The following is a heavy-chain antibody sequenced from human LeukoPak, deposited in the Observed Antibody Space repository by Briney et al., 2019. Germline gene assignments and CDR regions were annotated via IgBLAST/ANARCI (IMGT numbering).Heavy chain of an antibody. V-gene: IGHV3-23*01. Sequence: PGGTLRLSCAASGFTFSSYGMSWVRQAPGRGLEWVSAISGSGGSTYYADSVKGRFTNSRDNSKNTLYLQMNSLRAEDTAVYYCAKEPELLPPGFDYWGQGTLVTVSS. CDR1: GFTFSSYG. CDR2: ISGSGGST. D-gene: IGHD2-15*01. J-gene: IGHJ4*02. CDR3: AKEPELLPPGFDY.